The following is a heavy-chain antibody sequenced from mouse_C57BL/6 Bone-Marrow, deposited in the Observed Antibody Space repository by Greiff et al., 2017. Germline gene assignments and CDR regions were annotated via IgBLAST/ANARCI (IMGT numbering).Heavy chain of an antibody. D-gene: IGHD1-1*01. CDR1: GYAFSSSW. CDR2: IYPGDGDT. CDR3: ARGGGYYGSSDDWFAY. J-gene: IGHJ3*01. Sequence: QVQLKQSGPELVKPGASVKISCKASGYAFSSSWLNWVKQRPGKGLEWIGRIYPGDGDTNYNGKFKGKATLTADKSSSTAYMQLSRLTSEDSAVYCGARGGGYYGSSDDWFAYWGQGTLVTVSA. V-gene: IGHV1-82*01.